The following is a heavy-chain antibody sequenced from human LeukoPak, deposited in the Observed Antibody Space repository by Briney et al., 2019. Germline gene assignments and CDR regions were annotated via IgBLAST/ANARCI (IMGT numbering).Heavy chain of an antibody. V-gene: IGHV3-23*01. CDR1: GFTFSSYG. J-gene: IGHJ4*02. Sequence: PGGTLRLSCAASGFTFSSYGMSWVRQAPGKGLEWVSAISGSGGSTYYADSVKGRFTISRDNSKNTLYLQMNSLRAEDTAVYYCARVKYDSSGYYSALDNWGQGTLVTVSS. D-gene: IGHD3-22*01. CDR3: ARVKYDSSGYYSALDN. CDR2: ISGSGGST.